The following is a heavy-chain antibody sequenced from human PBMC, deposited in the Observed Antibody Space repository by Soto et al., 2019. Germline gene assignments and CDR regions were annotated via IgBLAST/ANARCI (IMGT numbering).Heavy chain of an antibody. CDR3: ARAGDSSGWSKVDDAFDI. V-gene: IGHV1-3*01. CDR2: INAGNGNT. Sequence: ASVKVSCKASGYTFTSYAMQWVRQAPGQRLEWMGWINAGNGNTKYSQKFQGRVTITRDTSASTAYMELSSLRSEDTAVYYCARAGDSSGWSKVDDAFDIWGQGTMVTVSS. D-gene: IGHD6-19*01. J-gene: IGHJ3*02. CDR1: GYTFTSYA.